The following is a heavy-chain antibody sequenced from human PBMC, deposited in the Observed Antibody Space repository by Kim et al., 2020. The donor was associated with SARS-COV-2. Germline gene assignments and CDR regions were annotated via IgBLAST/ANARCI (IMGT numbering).Heavy chain of an antibody. J-gene: IGHJ6*02. CDR1: GFTFSSYG. CDR3: AKGAPWDYGDYYYGMDV. D-gene: IGHD4-17*01. CDR2: ISYDGSNK. Sequence: GGSLRLSCAASGFTFSSYGMHWVRQAPGKGLEWVAVISYDGSNKYYADSVKGRFTISRDNSKNTLYLQMNSLRAEDTAVYYCAKGAPWDYGDYYYGMDVWGQGTTVTVSS. V-gene: IGHV3-30*18.